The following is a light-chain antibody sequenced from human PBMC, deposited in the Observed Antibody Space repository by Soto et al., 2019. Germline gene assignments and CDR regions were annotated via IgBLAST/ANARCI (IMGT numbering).Light chain of an antibody. V-gene: IGKV1-5*01. Sequence: DIQMTQSPSTLSASVGDRVTITCRASQSIGPWLAWYQHRPGKAPSLLIYDASTLRSGVPSRFSGSGSGTEFTLTISSLQADDFATYYCQQSDTYPLTFGQGTRLEIK. CDR2: DAS. CDR1: QSIGPW. J-gene: IGKJ5*01. CDR3: QQSDTYPLT.